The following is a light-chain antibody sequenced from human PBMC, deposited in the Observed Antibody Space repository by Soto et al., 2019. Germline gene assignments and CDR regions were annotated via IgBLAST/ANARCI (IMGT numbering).Light chain of an antibody. J-gene: IGLJ2*01. Sequence: QSALTQPASVSGSPGQSIAISCTGTSSDVGAYDYVSWYQQHPGKAPKLMIYDVKYRPSGVPNRFSGSKSGNTASLTISGLQAEDEADYYCSSYTSSSSVIFGGGTKLTVL. CDR1: SSDVGAYDY. CDR3: SSYTSSSSVI. V-gene: IGLV2-14*01. CDR2: DVK.